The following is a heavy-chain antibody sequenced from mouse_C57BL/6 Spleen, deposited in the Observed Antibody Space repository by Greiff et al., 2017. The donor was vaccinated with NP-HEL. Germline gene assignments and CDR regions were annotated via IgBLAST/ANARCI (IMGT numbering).Heavy chain of an antibody. J-gene: IGHJ4*01. Sequence: EVKVVESGPELVKPGASVKISCKASGYSFTGYYMNWVKQSPEKSLEWIGEINPSTGGTTYNQKFKAKATLTVDKSSSTAYMQLKSLTSEDSAVYYCARGATVVARAMDYWGQGTSVTVSS. CDR1: GYSFTGYY. CDR2: INPSTGGT. V-gene: IGHV1-42*01. D-gene: IGHD1-1*01. CDR3: ARGATVVARAMDY.